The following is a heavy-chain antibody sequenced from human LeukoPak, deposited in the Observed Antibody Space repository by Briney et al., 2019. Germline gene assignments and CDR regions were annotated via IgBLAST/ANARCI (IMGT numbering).Heavy chain of an antibody. J-gene: IGHJ3*01. CDR2: IRYDGIDK. CDR1: GDIFSNYV. Sequence: RGSLRLSCAVPGDIFSNYVIQWIRQVPGKGLTWLSLIRYDGIDKYYADSVKGRFTASRDKAKNTVYLQMNSLRTEDTALYYCALSRNYCLFDVWGHGTMVSVSS. D-gene: IGHD5-24*01. CDR3: ALSRNYCLFDV. V-gene: IGHV3-30*02.